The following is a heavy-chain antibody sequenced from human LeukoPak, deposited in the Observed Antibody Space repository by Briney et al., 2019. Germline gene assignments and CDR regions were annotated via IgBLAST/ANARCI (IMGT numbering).Heavy chain of an antibody. D-gene: IGHD4-17*01. Sequence: ASVTVSCKASGYTFTSYGISWVRQAPGQGLEWMGWISAYNGNTNYAQKLQGRVTLTTDTSTSTAYMELRGLTSDDTAIYYCARWADYGYKYYMDVWGRGTTVTISS. CDR2: ISAYNGNT. CDR3: ARWADYGYKYYMDV. V-gene: IGHV1-18*01. J-gene: IGHJ6*03. CDR1: GYTFTSYG.